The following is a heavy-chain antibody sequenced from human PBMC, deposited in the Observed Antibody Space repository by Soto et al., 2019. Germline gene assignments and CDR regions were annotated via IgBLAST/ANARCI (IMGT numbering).Heavy chain of an antibody. CDR3: ARSGYSYGPNPLLY. CDR2: IYYSGST. J-gene: IGHJ4*02. CDR1: GGSISSGGYY. D-gene: IGHD5-18*01. V-gene: IGHV4-31*03. Sequence: QVQLQESGPGLVKPSQTLSLTCTVSGGSISSGGYYWSWIRQHPGKGLEWIGYIYYSGSTYYNPSLKRRVTISVDTSKNQFYLMLSSVTAADTAVYYCARSGYSYGPNPLLYWGQGTLVTVSS.